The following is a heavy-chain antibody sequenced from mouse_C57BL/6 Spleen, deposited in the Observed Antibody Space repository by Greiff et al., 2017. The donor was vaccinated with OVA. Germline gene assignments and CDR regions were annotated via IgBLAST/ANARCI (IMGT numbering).Heavy chain of an antibody. Sequence: VNLVESGAELVKPGASVKISCKASGYAFSSYWMNWVKQRPGQGLEWIGQIYPGDGDTNYNGKFKGKATLTADKSSSTAYMQLSSLTSEDSAVYSCAKGEEGNYFADWGQGTTLTVSA. J-gene: IGHJ2*01. CDR1: GYAFSSYW. V-gene: IGHV1-80*01. CDR3: AKGEEGNYFAD. CDR2: IYPGDGDT.